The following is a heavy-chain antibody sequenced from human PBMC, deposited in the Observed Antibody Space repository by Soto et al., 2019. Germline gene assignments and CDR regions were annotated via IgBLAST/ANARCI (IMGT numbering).Heavy chain of an antibody. CDR1: GGSITSSSYY. CDR3: ARQIFEYYGSGSYYIQPNWFDP. CDR2: IYYSGST. D-gene: IGHD3-10*01. Sequence: PSETLSLTCTVSGGSITSSSYYWGWIRQPPGKGLEWIGTIYYSGSTYYNPSLKSRVTISVDTSKNQFSLKLSSVTAADTAVYYCARQIFEYYGSGSYYIQPNWFDPWGQGTLVTVSS. V-gene: IGHV4-39*01. J-gene: IGHJ5*02.